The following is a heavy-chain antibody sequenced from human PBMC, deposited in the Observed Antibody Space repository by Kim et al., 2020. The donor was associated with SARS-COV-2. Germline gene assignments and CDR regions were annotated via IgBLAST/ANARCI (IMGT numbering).Heavy chain of an antibody. Sequence: GGSLRLSCAAFGFTFSSYSMNWVRQAPAKGLELVAYLSTSSSTIYYADSVKGRFTISRDNAKNSLYLQMNSLRDADTAVYYCATIAAAGSLYYYYGMDVWGQGTTVTVSS. J-gene: IGHJ6*01. CDR2: LSTSSSTI. CDR3: ATIAAAGSLYYYYGMDV. V-gene: IGHV3-48*02. CDR1: GFTFSSYS. D-gene: IGHD6-13*01.